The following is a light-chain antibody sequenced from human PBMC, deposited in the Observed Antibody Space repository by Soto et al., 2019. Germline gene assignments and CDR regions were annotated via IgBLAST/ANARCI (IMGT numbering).Light chain of an antibody. CDR3: QHTNSFPRT. CDR1: QDISSW. V-gene: IGKV1-12*01. Sequence: INMPQSPSFVSASVGDRVTITCRASQDISSWLAWYQQKPGKAPKLLIYAASSLRSGVPSTFSGSGSGTDFTLTISSLQPEDFATYYCQHTNSFPRTFGQGTRLEVK. J-gene: IGKJ5*01. CDR2: AAS.